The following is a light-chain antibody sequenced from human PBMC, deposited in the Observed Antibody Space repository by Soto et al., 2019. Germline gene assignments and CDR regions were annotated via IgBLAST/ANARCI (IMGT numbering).Light chain of an antibody. CDR1: ESVSSN. CDR2: GAS. J-gene: IGKJ2*01. Sequence: EIVMTQSPATLSVSPGERATLSCRASESVSSNLAWYQQKPGQAPRLLIYGASTRATGIPARFSGSGSGTEFSLTISTLQSEDFAVYYCQQYNSWPPYTCGQGTKVDIK. V-gene: IGKV3-15*01. CDR3: QQYNSWPPYT.